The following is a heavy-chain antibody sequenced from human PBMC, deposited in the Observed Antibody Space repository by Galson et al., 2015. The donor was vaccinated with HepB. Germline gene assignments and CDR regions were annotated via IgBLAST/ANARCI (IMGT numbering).Heavy chain of an antibody. D-gene: IGHD2-2*01. CDR2: IWYDGSNK. CDR1: GFTFSSYG. V-gene: IGHV3-33*08. J-gene: IGHJ4*02. Sequence: SLRLSCAASGFTFSSYGMHWVRQAPGKGLEWVAVIWYDGSNKYYADSVKGRFTISRDNSKNTLYLQMNSLRAEDAAVYYCARVRAICSRSSTSCYDYFDYWGQGTLVTVSS. CDR3: ARVRAICSRSSTSCYDYFDY.